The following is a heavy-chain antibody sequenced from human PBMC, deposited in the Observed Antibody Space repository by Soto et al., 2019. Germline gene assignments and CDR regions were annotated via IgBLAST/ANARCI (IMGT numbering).Heavy chain of an antibody. Sequence: GGSLRLSCAASGFTVSSDYMSCVRQALGKGLEWVSVIYSGGSTYYADSVKGRFTISRDNSKNTLYLQMNSLKTEDTAVYYCNTDFSSDWLLWVDYWGQGTLVTVSS. J-gene: IGHJ4*02. CDR1: GFTVSSDY. V-gene: IGHV3-53*01. CDR3: NTDFSSDWLLWVDY. D-gene: IGHD3-9*01. CDR2: IYSGGST.